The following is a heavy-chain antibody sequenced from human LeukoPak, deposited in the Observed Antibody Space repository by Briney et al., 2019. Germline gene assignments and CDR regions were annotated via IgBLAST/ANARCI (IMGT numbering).Heavy chain of an antibody. CDR3: TTEATRYYYDSSGYSDY. CDR1: GFNFGDYA. J-gene: IGHJ4*02. Sequence: GRSLRLSCRASGFNFGDYAMSWVRQAPGKGLEWIGFIRSKANAETRDYAASVKGRFFISRDDSNRIAYPQMDSLKTEDTAVYYCTTEATRYYYDSSGYSDYWGQGTLVTVSS. V-gene: IGHV3-49*04. D-gene: IGHD3-22*01. CDR2: IRSKANAETR.